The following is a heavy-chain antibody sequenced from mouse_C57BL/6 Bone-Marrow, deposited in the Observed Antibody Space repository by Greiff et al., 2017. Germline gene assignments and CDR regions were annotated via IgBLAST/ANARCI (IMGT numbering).Heavy chain of an antibody. J-gene: IGHJ2*01. Sequence: VQLQQSGAELVKPGASVQMSCKASGYTFTSYWITWVKQRPGQGLEWIGDISTGSGSTNYNEKFKSKATLTVDTSSTTAYMQRSSLTFEDSAGYDGARKLLLDYWGQGTTLTVSS. CDR1: GYTFTSYW. CDR3: ARKLLLDY. V-gene: IGHV1-55*01. D-gene: IGHD2-1*01. CDR2: ISTGSGST.